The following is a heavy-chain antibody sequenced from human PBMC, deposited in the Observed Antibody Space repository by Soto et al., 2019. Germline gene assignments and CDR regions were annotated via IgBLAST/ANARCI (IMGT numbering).Heavy chain of an antibody. V-gene: IGHV4-59*08. CDR3: ARHLWVGSSWYLGAFDI. J-gene: IGHJ3*02. Sequence: QVQLQESGPGLVKPSETLSLTCTVSGDSISNYYWSWIRQPPGKGLEWIGYIYYSGSTNYNPSLTTRVTISVDTSNNQFSLKLSSVTAADTAVYYCARHLWVGSSWYLGAFDIWGQGTMVTVSS. CDR1: GDSISNYY. CDR2: IYYSGST. D-gene: IGHD6-13*01.